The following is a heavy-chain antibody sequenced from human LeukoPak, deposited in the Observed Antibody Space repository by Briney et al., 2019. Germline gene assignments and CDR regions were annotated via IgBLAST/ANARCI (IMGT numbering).Heavy chain of an antibody. CDR3: PKDGSYDYVWGEGFVP. J-gene: IGHJ5*02. V-gene: IGHV3-74*01. Sequence: VGSLRLSSAASVFTFSSYWMHSVRQAPGKGLLWVSRINSDVRSPTYADSVKGRFTISRDNSKNTLYLQINSLRADDTAVHYCPKDGSYDYVWGEGFVPWGQGTLATVSP. CDR1: VFTFSSYW. D-gene: IGHD3-16*01. CDR2: INSDVRSP.